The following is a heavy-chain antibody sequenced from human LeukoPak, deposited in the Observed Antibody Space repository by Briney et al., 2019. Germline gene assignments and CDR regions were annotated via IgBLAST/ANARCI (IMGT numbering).Heavy chain of an antibody. D-gene: IGHD3-9*01. J-gene: IGHJ4*02. CDR2: ISGSGGST. CDR1: GFTFSSYA. V-gene: IGHV3-23*01. Sequence: GGSLRLSCAASGFTFSSYAMSWVRQAPGKGLEWVSAISGSGGSTYYADSVKGRFTISRDNSMNTLYLQMNSLRAEDTAVYYCAKVDGGGYFGPFDYWGQGTLVTVSS. CDR3: AKVDGGGYFGPFDY.